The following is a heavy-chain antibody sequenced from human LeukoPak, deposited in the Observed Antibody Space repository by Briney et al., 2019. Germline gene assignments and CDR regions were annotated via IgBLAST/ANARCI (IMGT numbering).Heavy chain of an antibody. J-gene: IGHJ4*02. CDR3: AGSLGYCTSNVCYLKY. CDR1: GYTFTSYG. CDR2: ISAYNGNT. Sequence: ASVKVSCKASGYTFTSYGISWVRQAPGQGLEWMGWISAYNGNTNYAQKLQGRVTMTTDTSTSTAYMELKSLRSDDTAVYYCAGSLGYCTSNVCYLKYWGQGTLVTVSS. V-gene: IGHV1-18*01. D-gene: IGHD2-8*01.